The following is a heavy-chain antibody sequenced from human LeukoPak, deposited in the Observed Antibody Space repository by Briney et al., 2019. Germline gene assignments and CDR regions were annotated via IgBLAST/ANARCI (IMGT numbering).Heavy chain of an antibody. D-gene: IGHD3-10*01. Sequence: PSETLSLNCAVSGYSISSDYYWGWIRQPPGKGLEWIGSIYHSGSTYYNPSLKSRVTISVDTSKNQFSLKLSSVTAADTAVYYCARLYGSGRNWFDPWGQGTLVTVSS. CDR2: IYHSGST. CDR1: GYSISSDYY. CDR3: ARLYGSGRNWFDP. J-gene: IGHJ5*02. V-gene: IGHV4-38-2*01.